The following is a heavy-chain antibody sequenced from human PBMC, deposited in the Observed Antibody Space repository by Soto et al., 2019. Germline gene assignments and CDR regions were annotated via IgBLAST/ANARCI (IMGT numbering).Heavy chain of an antibody. J-gene: IGHJ5*02. D-gene: IGHD2-21*01. CDR1: GAALNSGNYY. V-gene: IGHV4-31*03. CDR3: ARLRIATNNYKWFDP. CDR2: IYVTGAV. Sequence: SETLSLTCSVSGAALNSGNYYWSWIRQVPGKGLEWIGHIYVTGAVDYNPSLRDRIAISQDTSERQFSLNLRLVTAADTAVYYCARLRIATNNYKWFDPWGQGTLVTVS.